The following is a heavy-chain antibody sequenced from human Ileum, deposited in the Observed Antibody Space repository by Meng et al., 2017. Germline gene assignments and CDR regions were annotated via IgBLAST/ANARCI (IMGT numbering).Heavy chain of an antibody. Sequence: QVRLVGAGPGLGKPSGTLGLTCAVSGGSSSFGYWWSWVRQPPGQGLGWIGEIHHSVSTNYNPSLKSRVTLSVDNSNNLFSLSLTSVSAADTAVYYCARNGDYSADHWGQGILVTVSS. J-gene: IGHJ4*02. CDR2: IHHSVST. CDR3: ARNGDYSADH. CDR1: GGSSSFGYW. V-gene: IGHV4-4*02. D-gene: IGHD2-21*01.